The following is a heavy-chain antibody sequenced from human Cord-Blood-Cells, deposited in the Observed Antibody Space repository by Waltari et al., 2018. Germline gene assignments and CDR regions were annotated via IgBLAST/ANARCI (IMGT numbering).Heavy chain of an antibody. CDR1: GGPLSSYY. D-gene: IGHD4-17*01. V-gene: IGHV4-4*07. J-gene: IGHJ4*02. Sequence: QVQLQESGPGLVKPSETLSLTGPVSGGPLSSYYWRWIRQPAGKGLEWIGRIYTSGSTNYNPSLKSRVTMSVDTSKNQFSLKLSSVTAADTAVYYCAREATTVVDYWGQGTLVTVSS. CDR3: AREATTVVDY. CDR2: IYTSGST.